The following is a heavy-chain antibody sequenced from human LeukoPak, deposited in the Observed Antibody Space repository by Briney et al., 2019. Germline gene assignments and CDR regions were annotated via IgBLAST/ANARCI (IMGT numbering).Heavy chain of an antibody. Sequence: GGSLRLSCTASGFTFGDYAMSWVRQAPGKGLEWVGFIRSKAYGGTTEYAASVKGRFTISRDDSKSIAYLQMNSLKTEDTAVYYCTRAFHYYDSSGYYGGYWGQGTLVTVSS. CDR1: GFTFGDYA. CDR3: TRAFHYYDSSGYYGGY. D-gene: IGHD3-22*01. J-gene: IGHJ4*02. V-gene: IGHV3-49*04. CDR2: IRSKAYGGTT.